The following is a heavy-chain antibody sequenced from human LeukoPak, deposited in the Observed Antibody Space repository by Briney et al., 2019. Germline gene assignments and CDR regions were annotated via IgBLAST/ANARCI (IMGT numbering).Heavy chain of an antibody. V-gene: IGHV4-59*08. J-gene: IGHJ4*02. CDR2: IYYSGST. D-gene: IGHD6-13*01. CDR3: ARTQDSSSWYSPFDY. CDR1: GGSINSYY. Sequence: SETLSLTCTVSGGSINSYYWSWIRQPPGKGLEWIGFIYYSGSTSYNPSLKSRVTISVDTSKNQLSLKLSSVTAADTAVYYCARTQDSSSWYSPFDYWGQGTLVTVSS.